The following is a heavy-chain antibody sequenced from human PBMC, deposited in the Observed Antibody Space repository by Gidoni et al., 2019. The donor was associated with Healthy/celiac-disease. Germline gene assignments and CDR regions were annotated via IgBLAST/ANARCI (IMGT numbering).Heavy chain of an antibody. CDR3: ARGGGGRYYYYYGMDV. CDR2: ICYRGST. Sequence: QVQLQESGPGLVKPSETLSLTCTVPGGSIRSYYWSWIRQPPGKGLEWIGYICYRGSTNSNPSLKSRVTISVDTSKNQFSLKLSSVTAADTAVYYCARGGGGRYYYYYGMDVWGQGTTVTVSS. V-gene: IGHV4-59*01. CDR1: GGSIRSYY. J-gene: IGHJ6*02.